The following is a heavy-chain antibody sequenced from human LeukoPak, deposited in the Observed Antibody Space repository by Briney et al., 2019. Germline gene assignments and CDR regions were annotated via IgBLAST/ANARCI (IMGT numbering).Heavy chain of an antibody. Sequence: GGSLRLSCAASGFTFSGYAMSWVRQAPGKGLEWVSAITNSGGSTFYADSVKGRFTISRDNSKNTLYLQMDSLRAEDTAVYYCANRGSIFGSWGQGTLVTVSS. CDR1: GFTFSGYA. D-gene: IGHD6-6*01. CDR3: ANRGSIFGS. CDR2: ITNSGGST. J-gene: IGHJ4*02. V-gene: IGHV3-23*01.